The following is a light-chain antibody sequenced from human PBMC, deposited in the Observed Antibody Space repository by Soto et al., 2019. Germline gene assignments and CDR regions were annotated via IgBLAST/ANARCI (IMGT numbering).Light chain of an antibody. CDR3: QQYNSYWT. J-gene: IGKJ1*01. V-gene: IGKV1-5*01. CDR2: DAS. Sequence: DLQMTQSPSTLSASVGDRVTITCRASQSISSWLAWYQQKPGKAPKLLIYDASSLESGVPSWFSGSGSGTEFTLTISSLQPDDFATYYCQQYNSYWTFGQGTKVDIK. CDR1: QSISSW.